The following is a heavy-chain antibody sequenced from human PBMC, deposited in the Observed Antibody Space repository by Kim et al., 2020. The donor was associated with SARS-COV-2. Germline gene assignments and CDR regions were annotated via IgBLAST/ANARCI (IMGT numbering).Heavy chain of an antibody. CDR1: GGSISSYY. CDR3: ARVWELRDWFDP. Sequence: SETLSLTCTVSGGSISSYYWSWIRQPPGKGLEWIGYIYYSGSTNYNPSLKSRVTISVDTSKNQFSLKLSSVTAADTAVYYCARVWELRDWFDPWGQGTLVTVSS. J-gene: IGHJ5*02. V-gene: IGHV4-59*01. CDR2: IYYSGST. D-gene: IGHD1-26*01.